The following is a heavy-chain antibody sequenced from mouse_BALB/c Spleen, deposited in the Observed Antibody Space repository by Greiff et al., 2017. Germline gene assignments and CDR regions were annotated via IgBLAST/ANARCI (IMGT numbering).Heavy chain of an antibody. Sequence: EVQGVESGGGLVQPGGSLRLSCATSGFTFTDYYMSWVRQPPGKALEWLGFIRNKANGYTTEYSASVKGRFTISRDNSQSLLYLQMNTLRAEDSATYYCARESDYGNWFAYWGQGTLVTVSA. J-gene: IGHJ3*01. CDR1: GFTFTDYY. CDR2: IRNKANGYTT. V-gene: IGHV7-3*02. D-gene: IGHD2-1*01. CDR3: ARESDYGNWFAY.